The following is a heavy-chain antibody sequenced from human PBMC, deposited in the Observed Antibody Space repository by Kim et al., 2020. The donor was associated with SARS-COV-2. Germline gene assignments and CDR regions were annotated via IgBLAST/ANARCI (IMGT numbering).Heavy chain of an antibody. J-gene: IGHJ4*02. V-gene: IGHV3-72*01. CDR1: GLTFNDHY. Sequence: GGSLRLSCVPSGLTFNDHYIDWVRQGPGKGLEWVGRIRHIRDGSTTEYAASVKGRFTISRDDSKTSYLQMNSLKIEDTAVYFCARSNFWVLDYWGQGTPGTVSS. D-gene: IGHD3-3*01. CDR2: IRHIRDGSTT. CDR3: ARSNFWVLDY.